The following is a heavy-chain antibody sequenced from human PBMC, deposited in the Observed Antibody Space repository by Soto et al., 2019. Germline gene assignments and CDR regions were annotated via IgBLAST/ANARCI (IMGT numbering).Heavy chain of an antibody. V-gene: IGHV5-51*01. J-gene: IGHJ4*02. CDR2: IYPGDSDT. CDR3: AKHEGYCSSTTCSNFDY. D-gene: IGHD2-2*01. CDR1: GFTFTSYW. Sequence: LKTSCKASGFTFTSYWIAWVRQMPGKGLEWMGIIYPGDSDTSYSPSFQGQVTISADKSINTAYLQWSSLKASDTAMYYCAKHEGYCSSTTCSNFDYWGQGTLVTVSS.